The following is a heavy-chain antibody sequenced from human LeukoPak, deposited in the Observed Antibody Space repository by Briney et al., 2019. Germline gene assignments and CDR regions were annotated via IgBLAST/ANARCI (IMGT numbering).Heavy chain of an antibody. CDR1: GFTFSSYG. CDR3: AKDGSYGYYYYYGMDV. D-gene: IGHD1-26*01. V-gene: IGHV3-30*18. Sequence: GGSLRPSCAASGFTFSSYGMHWVRQAPGKGLEWVAVISYDGSNKYYADSVKGRFTISRDNSKNTLYLQMNSLRAEDTAVYYCAKDGSYGYYYYYGMDVGGQGTTVTVSS. CDR2: ISYDGSNK. J-gene: IGHJ6*02.